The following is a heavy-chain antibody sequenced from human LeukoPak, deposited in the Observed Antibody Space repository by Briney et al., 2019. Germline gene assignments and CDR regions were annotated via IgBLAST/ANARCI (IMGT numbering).Heavy chain of an antibody. CDR1: GYTLTELS. D-gene: IGHD2-2*01. J-gene: IGHJ4*02. V-gene: IGHV1-24*01. Sequence: GASVKVSCKVSGYTLTELSMHWVRQAPGKGLEWMGGFDPEDGETIYAQKFQGRVTMTEDTSTDTAYMELSSLRSEDTAVYYCATGPPSQYCSSTSCYYNYFDYWGQGTLVTVSS. CDR3: ATGPPSQYCSSTSCYYNYFDY. CDR2: FDPEDGET.